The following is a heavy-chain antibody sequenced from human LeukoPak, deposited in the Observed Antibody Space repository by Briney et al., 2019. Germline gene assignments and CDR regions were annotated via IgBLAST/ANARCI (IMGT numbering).Heavy chain of an antibody. V-gene: IGHV3-53*01. CDR3: TRVSSWFLDY. CDR2: IYNTGST. J-gene: IGHJ4*02. D-gene: IGHD6-13*01. Sequence: GGSLRLSCAASGLTLSDNYMSCVRQAPGKGLGWVSVIYNTGSTYYADSVKGRFTISRDNSKNTMYLQMNSLRVEDTAVYYCTRVSSWFLDYWGQGVLVSVSS. CDR1: GLTLSDNY.